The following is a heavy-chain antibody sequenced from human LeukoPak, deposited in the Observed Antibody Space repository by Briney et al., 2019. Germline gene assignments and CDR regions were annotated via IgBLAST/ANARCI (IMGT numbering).Heavy chain of an antibody. CDR1: GLSFSSNF. J-gene: IGHJ4*02. CDR2: IYGGGST. D-gene: IGHD6-19*01. V-gene: IGHV3-53*01. CDR3: AGWPVGWYGEDS. Sequence: GGSLRLSCAATGLSFSSNFMSWVRQAPGKGLEWVSVIYGGGSTYYADSVKGRFTISRDTPKNTLYLQMNSLRVEDTAVYYCAGWPVGWYGEDSWGQGTLVTVSS.